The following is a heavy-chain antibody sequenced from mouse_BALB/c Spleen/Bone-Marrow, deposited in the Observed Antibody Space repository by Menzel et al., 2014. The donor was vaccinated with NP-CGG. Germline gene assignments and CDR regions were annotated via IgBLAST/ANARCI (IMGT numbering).Heavy chain of an antibody. J-gene: IGHJ4*01. CDR3: ARHGYYGSRAMDY. CDR1: GFTFSSYT. D-gene: IGHD1-1*01. V-gene: IGHV5-12-2*01. Sequence: EVQVVESGGGLVQPGGSLKLSCAAPGFTFSSYTMSWVRQTPEKRLEWVAYISNGGGSTYYPDTVKGRFTISRDNAKNTLYLQMSSLKSEDTAMYYCARHGYYGSRAMDYWGQGTSVTVSS. CDR2: ISNGGGST.